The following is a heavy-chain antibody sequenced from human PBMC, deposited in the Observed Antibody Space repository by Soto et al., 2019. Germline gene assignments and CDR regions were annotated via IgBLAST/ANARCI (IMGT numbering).Heavy chain of an antibody. CDR3: ATTPGGAAY. D-gene: IGHD2-15*01. V-gene: IGHV3-30*04. Sequence: QVHLVESGGGVVQPGRSLRLSCAASGFTFSTYTMHWVRQAPGKGLEWVADISYNGKYEYYADSVKGRFTISRDNSKSTLYLQMNSLTPEDRAVYYCATTPGGAAYWGQGTLVTVSS. J-gene: IGHJ4*02. CDR2: ISYNGKYE. CDR1: GFTFSTYT.